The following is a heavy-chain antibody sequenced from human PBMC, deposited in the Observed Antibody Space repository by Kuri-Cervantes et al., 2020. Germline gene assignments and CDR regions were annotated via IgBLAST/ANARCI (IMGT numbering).Heavy chain of an antibody. V-gene: IGHV1-24*01. J-gene: IGHJ5*02. Sequence: ASVKVSCKVSGYTLTELSMHWVRQAPGKGLEWMGGFDPEDGETIYAQKFQGWVTMTRDTSISTAYMELSRLRSDDTAVYYCAREGAVAGPGFDPWGQGTLVTVSS. CDR2: FDPEDGET. D-gene: IGHD6-19*01. CDR3: AREGAVAGPGFDP. CDR1: GYTLTELS.